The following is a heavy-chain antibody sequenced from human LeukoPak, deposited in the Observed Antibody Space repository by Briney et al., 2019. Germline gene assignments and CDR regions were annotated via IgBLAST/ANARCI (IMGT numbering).Heavy chain of an antibody. CDR2: IKQDGSEK. V-gene: IGHV3-7*01. J-gene: IGHJ3*02. CDR3: ARVVGRRGSSWYVSHAFDI. Sequence: PGGSLRLSCAASGFTFSSYWMSWVRQAPGKGLEWVANIKQDGSEKYYVDSVKGRFTISRDNAKNSLYLQMNSLRAEDTAVYYCARVVGRRGSSWYVSHAFDIWGQGTMVTVSS. CDR1: GFTFSSYW. D-gene: IGHD6-13*01.